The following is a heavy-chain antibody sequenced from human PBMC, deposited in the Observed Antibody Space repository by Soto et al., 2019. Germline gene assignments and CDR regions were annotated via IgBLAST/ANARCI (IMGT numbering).Heavy chain of an antibody. CDR1: GVYISSGDYY. V-gene: IGHV4-30-4*01. D-gene: IGHD3-22*01. CDR3: ARDTPYYYDSSGSLLGTFDY. CDR2: IYYSGST. Sequence: SETLSLTCTVSGVYISSGDYYWSWIRQPPGKGLEWIGYIYYSGSTYYNPSLKSRVTISVDTSKNQFSLKLSSVTAADTAVYYCARDTPYYYDSSGSLLGTFDYWGQGTLVTVSS. J-gene: IGHJ4*02.